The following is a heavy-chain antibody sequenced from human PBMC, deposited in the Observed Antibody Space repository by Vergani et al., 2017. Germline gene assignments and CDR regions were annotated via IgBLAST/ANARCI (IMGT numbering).Heavy chain of an antibody. Sequence: EVDLVESGGGLAQPGGSLRLSCEASGITFWKFGMHWVRQGPGKGLEWVSGISWNSGAVDYADSVRGRFTISRDNAKNSLFLEMNSLRFEDTAVYFCTXGSVYSHDSAGHGYDPYTGFDLWGQGTLVTVSS. D-gene: IGHD5-12*01. J-gene: IGHJ3*01. CDR3: TXGSVYSHDSAGHGYDPYTGFDL. CDR2: ISWNSGAV. V-gene: IGHV3-9*01. CDR1: GITFWKFG.